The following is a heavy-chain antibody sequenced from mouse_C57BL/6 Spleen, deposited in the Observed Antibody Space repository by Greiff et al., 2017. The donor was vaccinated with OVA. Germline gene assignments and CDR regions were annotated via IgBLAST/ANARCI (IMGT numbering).Heavy chain of an antibody. J-gene: IGHJ3*01. CDR1: DFSLTSYG. CDR3: AKNPTAQGGWFAY. CDR2: IWRGGST. Sequence: VQLQQSGPGLVQPSQSLSITCTVSDFSLTSYGVHWVRQSPGKGLEWLGVIWRGGSTDYNAAFMSRLSITKDNSKSQVFFKMNSLQADDTAIYYCAKNPTAQGGWFAYWGQGTLVTVSA. V-gene: IGHV2-5*01. D-gene: IGHD3-2*02.